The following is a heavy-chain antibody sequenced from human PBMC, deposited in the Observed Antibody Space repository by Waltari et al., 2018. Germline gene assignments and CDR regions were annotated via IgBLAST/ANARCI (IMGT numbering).Heavy chain of an antibody. J-gene: IGHJ4*02. D-gene: IGHD3-10*01. CDR2: IYDSGAT. CDR3: TRGLFGRSWTPYY. CDR1: GASVSDYY. V-gene: IGHV4-59*02. Sequence: QVQLQESGPGLVRPSATLSLTCPVSGASVSDYYWNWIRLPPGKGLEWIGTIYDSGATYYNPSLKSRLTMLMDTSKNQFSLILESVTAADRGLYYCTRGLFGRSWTPYYWGQGTLVTVSS.